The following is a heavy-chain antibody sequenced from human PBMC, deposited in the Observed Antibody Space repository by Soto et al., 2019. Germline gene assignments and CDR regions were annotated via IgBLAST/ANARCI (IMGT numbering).Heavy chain of an antibody. V-gene: IGHV3-20*01. CDR2: MHRNGNST. CDR1: GFSLDEYG. J-gene: IGHJ5*01. Sequence: EVQLVESGGGVVRPGGSLRLACVVSGFSLDEYGMSWVRQAPGKGLEWVSGMHRNGNSTGYADSVKGRFTMSRDDXXXXXXXXXXXXXXXXXXXXXXXXXXXXXXXXXXXGDSWGHGTLVTVSS. CDR3: XXXXXXXXXXXXXGDS.